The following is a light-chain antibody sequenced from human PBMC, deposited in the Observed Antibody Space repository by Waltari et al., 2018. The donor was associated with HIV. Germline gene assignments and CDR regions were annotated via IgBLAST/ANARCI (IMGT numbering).Light chain of an antibody. CDR1: SPNFGSHT. J-gene: IGLJ3*02. V-gene: IGLV1-44*01. Sequence: QSVLTQPPSASGAPGQRATLPCSGSSPNFGSHTANWYQQRPGPAPKLLIYSNIQRPSGVPDRFSGSKSGTSASLAISGLQSDDEADYYCAAWDDSLNGLWVFGGGTKLTVL. CDR3: AAWDDSLNGLWV. CDR2: SNI.